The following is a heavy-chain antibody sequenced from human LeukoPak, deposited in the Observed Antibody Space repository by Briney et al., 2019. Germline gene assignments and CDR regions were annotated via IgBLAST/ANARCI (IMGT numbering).Heavy chain of an antibody. CDR3: ARDRCSGTSCYTLDP. V-gene: IGHV4-34*01. CDR2: INHSGST. J-gene: IGHJ5*02. Sequence: SETLSLTCAVYGGSFSGYYWSWIRQPPGKGLEWIGEINHSGSTNYNPSLKSRVTISVDTSKNQFSLKLSSVTAADTAVYYCARDRCSGTSCYTLDPWGQGTLVTVSS. D-gene: IGHD2-2*02. CDR1: GGSFSGYY.